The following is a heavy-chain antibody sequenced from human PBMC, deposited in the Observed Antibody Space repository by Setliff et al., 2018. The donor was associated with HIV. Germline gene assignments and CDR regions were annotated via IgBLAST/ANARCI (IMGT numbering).Heavy chain of an antibody. Sequence: PGESLKISCRGSGYTFTNYWIGWVRQMPGRGLEWMGIIYPGDSDTRYSPSFEGQVTMSADKSINTAYLQWNSLKASDTAMYYCARHGGYNPLDYWGQGTLVTVSS. CDR2: IYPGDSDT. J-gene: IGHJ4*02. CDR1: GYTFTNYW. V-gene: IGHV5-51*01. D-gene: IGHD5-12*01. CDR3: ARHGGYNPLDY.